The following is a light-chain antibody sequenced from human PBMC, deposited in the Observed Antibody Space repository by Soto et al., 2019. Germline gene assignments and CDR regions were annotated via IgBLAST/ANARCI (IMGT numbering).Light chain of an antibody. CDR2: GAY. Sequence: EVVLTQSPVTLSLSPGERATLSCRASQSFRGLLAWYQQKPGQAPRLLIYGAYTRATGIPARFSGSGSGTDFTLTISSLQSEDFAVYYCQHYNYWPPKTFGQGTKVDIK. CDR1: QSFRGL. V-gene: IGKV3-15*01. J-gene: IGKJ1*01. CDR3: QHYNYWPPKT.